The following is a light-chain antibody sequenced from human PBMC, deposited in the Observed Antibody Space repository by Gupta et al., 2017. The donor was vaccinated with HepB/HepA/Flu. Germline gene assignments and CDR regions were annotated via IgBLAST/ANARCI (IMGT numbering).Light chain of an antibody. CDR2: GSN. J-gene: IGLJ3*02. CDR1: STNLGSNT. V-gene: IGLV1-44*01. CDR3: AAWDDSLNGWV. Sequence: QYVLTTPPSASGTTGHQVTISCSGSSTNLGSNTLNWYQQLPGTAPQLLIYGSNQRPSGVPDRFSGSKSGTSASLAISGLQSEDEAYYYCAAWDDSLNGWVFGGGTRLTVL.